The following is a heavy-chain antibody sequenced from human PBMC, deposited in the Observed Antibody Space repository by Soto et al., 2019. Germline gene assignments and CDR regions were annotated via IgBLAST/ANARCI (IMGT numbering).Heavy chain of an antibody. CDR1: GFTVSRFS. V-gene: IGHV3-21*01. J-gene: IGHJ4*02. CDR2: ISSGSSDT. CDR3: ARVAY. Sequence: PGGSLRLSYEAPGFTVSRFSMNWVRQVPGKGLEWVASISSGSSDTWYAGSVKGRFIISRDNAQCSLFLQMNTLRPEDTAMYYCARVAYWGPGTQVTVPQ.